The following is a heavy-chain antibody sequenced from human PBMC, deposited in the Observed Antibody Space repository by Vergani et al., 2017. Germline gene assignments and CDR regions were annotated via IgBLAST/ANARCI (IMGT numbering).Heavy chain of an antibody. CDR3: ARDRRYYDYVWGSYRPYFDY. Sequence: QVQLVQSGAEVKKPGASVKVSCKASGYTFTSYGISWVRQAPGQGLEWMGWISAYNGNTNYAQKLQGRVTMTTDTSKSTAYMELRSLRSDDTAVYYCARDRRYYDYVWGSYRPYFDYWGQGTLVTVSS. V-gene: IGHV1-18*04. D-gene: IGHD3-16*02. CDR1: GYTFTSYG. CDR2: ISAYNGNT. J-gene: IGHJ4*02.